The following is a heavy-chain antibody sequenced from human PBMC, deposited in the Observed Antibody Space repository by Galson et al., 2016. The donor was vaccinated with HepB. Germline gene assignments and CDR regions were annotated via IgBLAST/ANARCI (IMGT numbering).Heavy chain of an antibody. J-gene: IGHJ4*02. CDR3: AKGGLYCSGGSCYYYYFDY. Sequence: SVKVSCKASGYTFTSYGISWVRQAPGQGLEWMGWISAYNGNTNYAQTLQGRVTMTTDTSTSTAYMELRSLRFDDTAVYYCAKGGLYCSGGSCYYYYFDYWGQGTLVTVSS. V-gene: IGHV1-18*01. CDR1: GYTFTSYG. CDR2: ISAYNGNT. D-gene: IGHD2-15*01.